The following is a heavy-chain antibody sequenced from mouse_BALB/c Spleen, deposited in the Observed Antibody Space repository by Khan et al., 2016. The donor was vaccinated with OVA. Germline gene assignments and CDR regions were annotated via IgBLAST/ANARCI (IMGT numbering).Heavy chain of an antibody. V-gene: IGHV5-6-5*01. CDR2: ISSGGST. J-gene: IGHJ2*01. CDR3: TREAYRYDEYYFDY. CDR1: GFTFSSYV. Sequence: LVESGGGSVKPGGSLKLSCVVSGFTFSSYVMSWVRQTPEKRLEWVASISSGGSTYYPDRVKGRFTISRDNARNIVYLQMSSLRSEDMAMYFCTREAYRYDEYYFDYWGQGTTLTVSS. D-gene: IGHD2-14*01.